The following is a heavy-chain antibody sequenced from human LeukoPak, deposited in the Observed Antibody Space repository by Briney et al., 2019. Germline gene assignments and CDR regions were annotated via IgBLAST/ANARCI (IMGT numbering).Heavy chain of an antibody. CDR3: ARENSGYYYGSGNYSPGGY. Sequence: ASVKVSCKASGYTFTGYYMHWVRQAPGQGLEWMGWINPNSGGTNYAQKFQGRVTMTRDTSISTAYMELSRLRSDDTAVYYCARENSGYYYGSGNYSPGGYWGQGTLVTVSS. V-gene: IGHV1-2*02. J-gene: IGHJ4*02. D-gene: IGHD3-10*01. CDR1: GYTFTGYY. CDR2: INPNSGGT.